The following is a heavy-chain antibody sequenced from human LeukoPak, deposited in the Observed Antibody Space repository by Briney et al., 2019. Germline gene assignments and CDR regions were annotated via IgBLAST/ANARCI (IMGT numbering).Heavy chain of an antibody. D-gene: IGHD6-13*01. CDR3: ARDYSSSCFDY. CDR2: ISSSSSYI. V-gene: IGHV3-21*01. J-gene: IGHJ4*02. CDR1: GGSISSRSYY. Sequence: ETLSLTCTVSGGSISSRSYYWGWVRQAPGKGLEWVSSISSSSSYIYYADSVKGRFTISRDNAKNSLYLQMNSLRAEDTAVYYCARDYSSSCFDYWGQGTLVTVSS.